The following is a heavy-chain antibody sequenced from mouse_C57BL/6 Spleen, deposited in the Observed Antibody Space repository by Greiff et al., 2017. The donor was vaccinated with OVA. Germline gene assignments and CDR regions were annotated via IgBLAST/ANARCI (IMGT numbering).Heavy chain of an antibody. V-gene: IGHV1-80*01. CDR1: GYAFSSYW. CDR2: IYPGDGDT. D-gene: IGHD1-1*01. Sequence: VQLQQSGAELVKPGASVKISCKASGYAFSSYWMNWVKQRPGKGLEWIGQIYPGDGDTNYNGKFKGKATLTADKSSSTAYMQLSSLTSEDSAVYFCARSGIITTVAYFDYWGQGTTLTVSS. CDR3: ARSGIITTVAYFDY. J-gene: IGHJ2*01.